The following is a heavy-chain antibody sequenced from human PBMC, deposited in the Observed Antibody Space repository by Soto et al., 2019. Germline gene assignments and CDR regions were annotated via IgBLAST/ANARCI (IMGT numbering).Heavy chain of an antibody. J-gene: IGHJ6*02. CDR3: ARPGVVVVPAAISYYYYYGMDV. Sequence: QVQLVQSGAEVKKPGSSVKVSCKASGGTFSSYAISWVRQAPGQGLEWMGGIIPIFGTANYAQKFQGRVTITADKSTSTAYMELGSLRYEATAVYYCARPGVVVVPAAISYYYYYGMDVWGQGTTVTVSS. D-gene: IGHD2-2*02. V-gene: IGHV1-69*06. CDR2: IIPIFGTA. CDR1: GGTFSSYA.